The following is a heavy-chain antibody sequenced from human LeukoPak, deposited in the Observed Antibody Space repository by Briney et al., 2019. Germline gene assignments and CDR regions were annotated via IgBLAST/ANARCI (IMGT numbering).Heavy chain of an antibody. V-gene: IGHV3-53*01. Sequence: PGGSLRLSCAASGFTVSNSYMSWVRQAPGKGLEWVSVIYSGGSTYYADSVKGRFTISRGNSKNTLYHQMNSLRAEDTAMYYCARRGNSGYSLDYWGQGTLVTVSS. CDR2: IYSGGST. D-gene: IGHD3-22*01. CDR1: GFTVSNSY. CDR3: ARRGNSGYSLDY. J-gene: IGHJ4*02.